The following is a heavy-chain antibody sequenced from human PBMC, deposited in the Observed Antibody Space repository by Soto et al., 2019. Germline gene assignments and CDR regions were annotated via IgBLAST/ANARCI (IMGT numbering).Heavy chain of an antibody. CDR3: ARDCSGGSCYPGMDV. V-gene: IGHV3-21*01. Sequence: EVQLVESGGGLVKPGGSLRLSCAASGFNFNSYTINWVRQAPGKRLEWLSSISSSGYIFSTDSVRGRFTISRDNAKNSVYLQINSLRAEDTAVYFCARDCSGGSCYPGMDVCGQGTTVTVS. J-gene: IGHJ6*02. CDR1: GFNFNSYT. D-gene: IGHD2-15*01. CDR2: ISSSGYI.